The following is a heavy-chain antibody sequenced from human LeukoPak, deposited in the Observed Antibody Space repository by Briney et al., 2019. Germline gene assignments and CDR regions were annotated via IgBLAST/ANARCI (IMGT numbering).Heavy chain of an antibody. V-gene: IGHV3-7*01. CDR2: IRQDGSES. D-gene: IGHD3-22*01. CDR1: GFSFNSYW. J-gene: IGHJ3*02. Sequence: GGSLRLSCAASGFSFNSYWMSWVRQAPGTGLEWVANIRQDGSESYYADSLKGRFTISRDNAKNSLYLQMNSLRAEDTAMYYCARDWSFDSDDYYLYGFDIWGQGTRVTVSS. CDR3: ARDWSFDSDDYYLYGFDI.